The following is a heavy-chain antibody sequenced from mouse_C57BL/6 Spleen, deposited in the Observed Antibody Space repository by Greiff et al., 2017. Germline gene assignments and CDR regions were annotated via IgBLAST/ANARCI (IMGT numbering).Heavy chain of an antibody. D-gene: IGHD1-1*01. J-gene: IGHJ2*01. CDR2: ISYDGSN. V-gene: IGHV3-6*01. CDR3: AVTDYYGSSLYYFDY. Sequence: VQLKESGPGLVKPSQSLSLTCSVTGYSITSGYYWNWIRQFPGNKLEWMGYISYDGSNNYNPSLKNRISITRDTSKNQFFLKLNSVTTEDTATYYCAVTDYYGSSLYYFDYWGQGTTLTVSS. CDR1: GYSITSGYY.